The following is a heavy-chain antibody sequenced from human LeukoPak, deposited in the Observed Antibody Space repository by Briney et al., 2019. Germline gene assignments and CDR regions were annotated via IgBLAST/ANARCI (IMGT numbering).Heavy chain of an antibody. D-gene: IGHD2-15*01. J-gene: IGHJ6*02. V-gene: IGHV3-20*04. CDR1: GFTFSSYW. CDR3: ARVRSGLHMDV. CDR2: INWNGGST. Sequence: GGSLRLSCAASGFTFSSYWMSWVRQAPGKGLEWVSGINWNGGSTGYADSVKGRFTISRDNAKNSLYLQMNSLRAEDTALYYCARVRSGLHMDVWGQGTTVTVSS.